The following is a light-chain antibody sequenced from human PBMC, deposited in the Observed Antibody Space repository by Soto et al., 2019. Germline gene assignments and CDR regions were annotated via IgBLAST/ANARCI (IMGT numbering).Light chain of an antibody. CDR2: AAS. CDR1: QGISSY. CDR3: KQYYSYPRT. V-gene: IGKV1-8*01. J-gene: IGKJ1*01. Sequence: TQSPATLSLSPGERATLSCRASQGISSYLAWYQQKPGKAPKLLIYAASTLQSGVPSRFSGSGSGTDFTLTISCLQSEDFATYYCKQYYSYPRTFGQGTKVDI.